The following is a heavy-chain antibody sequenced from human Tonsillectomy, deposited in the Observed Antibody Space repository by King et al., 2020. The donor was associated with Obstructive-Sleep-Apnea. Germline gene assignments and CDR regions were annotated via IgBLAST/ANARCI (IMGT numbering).Heavy chain of an antibody. CDR2: ISYDGSNK. V-gene: IGHV3-30*18. J-gene: IGHJ6*02. Sequence: QVQLVESGGGVVQPGRSLRLSCAASGFTFSSYGMHWVRQAPGKGLEWVAVISYDGSNKYYADSVKGRFTISRDNSKNTLYLQMNSLRAEDTAVYYCAKARRGYYDTLTGNYYYYGMDVWGQRTTVTVSS. CDR1: GFTFSSYG. CDR3: AKARRGYYDTLTGNYYYYGMDV. D-gene: IGHD3-9*01.